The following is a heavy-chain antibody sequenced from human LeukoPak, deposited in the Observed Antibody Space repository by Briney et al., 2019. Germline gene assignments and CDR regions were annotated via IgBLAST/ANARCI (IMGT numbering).Heavy chain of an antibody. CDR3: AKDIYDSSGYDY. CDR2: ISWNSGSI. Sequence: PGGSLRLSCAASGFTFDDYAMHWVRQAPGKGLEWVSGISWNSGSIGYADSVKGRFTISRDNAKNSLYLQMNSLRAEDTVLYYCAKDIYDSSGYDYWGQGTLVTVSS. CDR1: GFTFDDYA. D-gene: IGHD3-22*01. V-gene: IGHV3-9*01. J-gene: IGHJ4*02.